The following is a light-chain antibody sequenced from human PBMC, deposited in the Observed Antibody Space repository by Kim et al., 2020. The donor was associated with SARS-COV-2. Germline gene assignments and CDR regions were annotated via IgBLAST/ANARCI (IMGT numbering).Light chain of an antibody. V-gene: IGKV3-20*01. CDR3: QQYGSSPVT. CDR1: HRVSSNY. CDR2: GVS. J-gene: IGKJ4*01. Sequence: EIVLTQSPGTLSLSPGERATLSCRASHRVSSNYLAWYQQKPGQAPRLLIYGVSSRATGIPDRFSGSGSGTDFTLTIRTLEPEDFAVYYCQQYGSSPVTFGGGTKVEI.